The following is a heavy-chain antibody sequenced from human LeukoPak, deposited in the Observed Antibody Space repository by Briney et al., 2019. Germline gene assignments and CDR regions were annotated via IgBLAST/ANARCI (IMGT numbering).Heavy chain of an antibody. Sequence: GGSLRLSCAASGFTFSSYSMNWVRQAPGKGLEWVSSISSSSSYIYYADSVKGRFTISRDNAKNSLYLQMNSLRAEDTAVYYCARAGYSSSWRQKTYNWFDPWGQGTLVTVSS. J-gene: IGHJ5*02. CDR3: ARAGYSSSWRQKTYNWFDP. D-gene: IGHD6-13*01. V-gene: IGHV3-21*01. CDR2: ISSSSSYI. CDR1: GFTFSSYS.